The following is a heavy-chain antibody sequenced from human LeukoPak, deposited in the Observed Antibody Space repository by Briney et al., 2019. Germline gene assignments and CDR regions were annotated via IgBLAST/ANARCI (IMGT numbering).Heavy chain of an antibody. J-gene: IGHJ4*02. D-gene: IGHD5-24*01. V-gene: IGHV7-4-1*02. Sequence: ASVKVSCKASGGTFSSYAISWVRQAPGQGLEWMGWINTNTGNPTYAQGFTGRFVFSLDTSVSTAYLQISSLKAEDTAVYYCAREGSGRDGYNYGYWGQGTLVTVSS. CDR3: AREGSGRDGYNYGY. CDR2: INTNTGNP. CDR1: GGTFSSYA.